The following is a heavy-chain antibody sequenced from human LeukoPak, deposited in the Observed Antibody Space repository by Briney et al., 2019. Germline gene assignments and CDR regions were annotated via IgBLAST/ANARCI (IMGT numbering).Heavy chain of an antibody. CDR3: ARGDPHADL. Sequence: GGSLRLSCAASGFDLNTYEMNWVRQAPGKGLEWIADITISGHTKNYADSVKGRFTISRDNAGPSLSLQMNSLRVEDTGAYYCARGDPHADLWGQGTLVTVSS. V-gene: IGHV3-48*03. CDR1: GFDLNTYE. J-gene: IGHJ5*02. CDR2: ITISGHTK.